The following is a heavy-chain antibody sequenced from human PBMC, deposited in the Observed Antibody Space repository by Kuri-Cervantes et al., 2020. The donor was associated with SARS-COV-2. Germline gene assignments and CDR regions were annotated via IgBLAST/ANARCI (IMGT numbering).Heavy chain of an antibody. CDR1: GGTFSSYA. Sequence: SVKVSCKASGGTFSSYAISWVRQAPGQGLEWMGGIIPIFGTANYAQKFQGRVTITADESTSTAYMELSSLRSEDTAVYYCTRELGIAARYDAFDIWGQGTMVTVSS. V-gene: IGHV1-69*13. CDR3: TRELGIAARYDAFDI. D-gene: IGHD6-6*01. CDR2: IIPIFGTA. J-gene: IGHJ3*02.